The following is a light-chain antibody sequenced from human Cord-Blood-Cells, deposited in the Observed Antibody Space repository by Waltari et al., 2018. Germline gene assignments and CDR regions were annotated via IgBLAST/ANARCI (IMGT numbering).Light chain of an antibody. CDR2: PDS. J-gene: IGLJ2*01. CDR1: KLGDKY. Sequence: SYELTQPPSVSVSPGQTASITCSGDKLGDKYACWYQQKPGRSPMLGIYPDSNRPSVIPGRFSGSNSGNTATLTISGTQAMDEADYYCQAWDSSNVVFGGGTKLTVL. V-gene: IGLV3-1*01. CDR3: QAWDSSNVV.